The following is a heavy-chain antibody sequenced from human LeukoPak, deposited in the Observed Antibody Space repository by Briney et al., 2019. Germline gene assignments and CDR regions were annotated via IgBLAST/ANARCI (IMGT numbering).Heavy chain of an antibody. CDR3: ARGYSSSRYYYGMDV. V-gene: IGHV1-18*01. CDR2: ISTQSGNT. D-gene: IGHD6-6*01. J-gene: IGHJ6*02. Sequence: ASVKVSCEASGYTLTSYGINWMRQAPGQGLEWMGWISTQSGNTNYAQKLQGRVTMTTDTSTSTAYMELRSLRSDDTAVYYCARGYSSSRYYYGMDVWGQGTTVTVSS. CDR1: GYTLTSYG.